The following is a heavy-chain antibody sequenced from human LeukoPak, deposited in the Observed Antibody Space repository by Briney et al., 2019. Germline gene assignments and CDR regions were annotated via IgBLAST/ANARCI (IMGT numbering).Heavy chain of an antibody. D-gene: IGHD6-19*01. CDR3: ARASTVAGNHRPFDY. J-gene: IGHJ4*02. V-gene: IGHV1-2*02. CDR2: INPKSGGT. CDR1: GYTFTDYY. Sequence: ASVKVSYKASGYTFTDYYIHWVRQAPGQDFEWMGWINPKSGGTEYAQKFQGRVTMTRDPSLSTAYMELSRLRSDDTAVFYCARASTVAGNHRPFDYWGQGTLVTVSS.